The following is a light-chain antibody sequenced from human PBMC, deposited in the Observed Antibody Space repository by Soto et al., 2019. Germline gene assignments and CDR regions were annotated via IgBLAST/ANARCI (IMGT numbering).Light chain of an antibody. V-gene: IGKV1-5*03. CDR2: KAS. CDR1: QSISSW. Sequence: DIQMTQSPSTLSASVGDRVTITCRASQSISSWLAWYQQKPGKAPKLLIYKASSLQSGVPSRFSGSGSGTEFTLTISSLQPDAFATYYCHQYNTYTYTFGQGTKLEIK. CDR3: HQYNTYTYT. J-gene: IGKJ2*01.